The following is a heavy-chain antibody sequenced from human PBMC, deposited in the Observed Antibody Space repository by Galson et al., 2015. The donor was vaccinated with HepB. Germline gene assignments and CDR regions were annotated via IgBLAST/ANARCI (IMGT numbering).Heavy chain of an antibody. CDR1: GLSFSSFG. CDR3: TRDGSGSRPGSYCDS. V-gene: IGHV3-33*01. D-gene: IGHD6-13*01. CDR2: TWSDGSRK. J-gene: IGHJ4*02. Sequence: SLRLSCAASGLSFSSFGMHWVRQAPGKGLEWVAGTWSDGSRKFYADSVQGRFTISRGNSKNRLYLQMNNLRADDTAVYYCTRDGSGSRPGSYCDSWGQGTLVTVSP.